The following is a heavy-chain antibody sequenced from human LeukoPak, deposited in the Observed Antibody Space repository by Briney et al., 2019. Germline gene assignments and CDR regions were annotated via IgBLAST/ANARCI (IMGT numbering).Heavy chain of an antibody. CDR3: ASCSSWSRSSGRYFDS. Sequence: PSETLSLTCTVSGASISSSSYYWVWIRQPPGKGLEWIGYMYYSGSTNYNPSLKSRVAISVDTSNNQFSLKLNSVNAADTAVYYCASCSSWSRSSGRYFDSWGQGTLVIVSS. D-gene: IGHD6-6*01. J-gene: IGHJ4*02. V-gene: IGHV4-61*05. CDR1: GASISSSSYY. CDR2: MYYSGST.